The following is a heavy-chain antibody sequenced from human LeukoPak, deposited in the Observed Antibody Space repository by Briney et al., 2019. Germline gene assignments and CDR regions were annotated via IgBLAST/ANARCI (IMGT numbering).Heavy chain of an antibody. CDR1: GFTFDDYA. Sequence: GRSLRLSCAASGFTFDDYAMHWVRQAPGKGLEWVSGISWNSGSIGYADSVKGRFTISRDNAKNSLYLQMNSLRAEDTALYYCAKDREQWLDHFDYWGQGTLVTVSS. J-gene: IGHJ4*02. V-gene: IGHV3-9*01. CDR2: ISWNSGSI. D-gene: IGHD6-19*01. CDR3: AKDREQWLDHFDY.